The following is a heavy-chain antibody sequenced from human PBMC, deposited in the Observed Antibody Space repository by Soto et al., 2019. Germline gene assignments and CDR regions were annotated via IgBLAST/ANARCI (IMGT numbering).Heavy chain of an antibody. V-gene: IGHV3-30-3*01. Sequence: QVQLVESGGGVVQPGRSLRLSCAASGFTFSSYAMHWVRQAPGKGLEWVAVISYDGSNKYYADSVKGRFTISRDNSKNTLYLQMNSLRAEDTAVYYCARDYIVVVVAAYNAFDIWGQGTMGTVSS. CDR2: ISYDGSNK. CDR3: ARDYIVVVVAAYNAFDI. D-gene: IGHD2-15*01. CDR1: GFTFSSYA. J-gene: IGHJ3*02.